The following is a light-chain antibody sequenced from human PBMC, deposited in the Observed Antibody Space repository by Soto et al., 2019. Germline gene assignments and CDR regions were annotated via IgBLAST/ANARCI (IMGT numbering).Light chain of an antibody. Sequence: EKVMTQSPATLSVSPGERATLSCRASQSVSSNLAWYQQKPGQAPRLLIYGASTRATGIPARFSGSGSGTEFTLTIGSLQSEDFAVYYCQQYNNWPLTFGQGTKLEIK. V-gene: IGKV3-15*01. CDR1: QSVSSN. J-gene: IGKJ2*01. CDR3: QQYNNWPLT. CDR2: GAS.